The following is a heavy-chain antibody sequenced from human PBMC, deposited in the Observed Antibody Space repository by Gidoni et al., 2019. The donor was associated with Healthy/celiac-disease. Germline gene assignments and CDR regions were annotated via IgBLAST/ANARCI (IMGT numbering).Heavy chain of an antibody. CDR2: IYSGGST. J-gene: IGHJ4*02. CDR3: ASAAIFGVVRVLGV. Sequence: EVQLVESGGGLVQPGGSLRLSCAASGFTVSSNYMSWVRQAPGKGLEWVSVIYSGGSTYYADSVKGRFTISRDNSKNTLYLQMNSLRAEDTAVFYCASAAIFGVVRVLGVWGQGTLVTVSS. V-gene: IGHV3-66*02. CDR1: GFTVSSNY. D-gene: IGHD3-3*01.